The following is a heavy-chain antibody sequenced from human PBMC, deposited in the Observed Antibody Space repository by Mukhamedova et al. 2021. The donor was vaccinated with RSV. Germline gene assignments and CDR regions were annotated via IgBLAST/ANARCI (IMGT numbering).Heavy chain of an antibody. D-gene: IGHD5-18*01. J-gene: IGHJ3*02. Sequence: AYAASVKGRFTISRDDSKNTAYLQMNSLKTEDTAVYYCTRHRTATPSDGDAFDIWGQGTMVTVCS. V-gene: IGHV3-73*01. CDR3: TRHRTATPSDGDAFDI.